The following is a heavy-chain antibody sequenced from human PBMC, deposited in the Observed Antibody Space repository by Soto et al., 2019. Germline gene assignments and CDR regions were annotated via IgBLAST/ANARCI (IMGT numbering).Heavy chain of an antibody. D-gene: IGHD2-2*01. Sequence: GGSLRLSCAASGFTFSIYAMSWVRQAPGKGLEWVSVISGSGGRTYYADSVKGRFTMSRDNSKNTLYLQMNSLRAEDTAVYYCAKEVVVESAGRSHYYYYGLDVWGQGTTVTVSS. J-gene: IGHJ6*02. CDR1: GFTFSIYA. V-gene: IGHV3-23*01. CDR3: AKEVVVESAGRSHYYYYGLDV. CDR2: ISGSGGRT.